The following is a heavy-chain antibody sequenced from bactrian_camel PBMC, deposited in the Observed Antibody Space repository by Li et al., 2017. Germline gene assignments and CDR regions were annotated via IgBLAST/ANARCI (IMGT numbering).Heavy chain of an antibody. CDR1: GYTLPMN. J-gene: IGHJ4*01. CDR2: IAGAGRT. V-gene: IGHV3S53*01. CDR3: AEGRGSRGEHCYSLNY. D-gene: IGHD6*01. Sequence: HVQLVESGGGSVQAGGSLRLSCVASGYTLPMNMGWFRRLPGQEREGVAAIAGAGRTNYADSVKGRFTISRDSAKNTVYLQMNNLQPEDTATYYCAEGRGSRGEHCYSLNYWGQGTQVTVS.